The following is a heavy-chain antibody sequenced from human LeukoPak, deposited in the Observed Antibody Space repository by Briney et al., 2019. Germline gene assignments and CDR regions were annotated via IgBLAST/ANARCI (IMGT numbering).Heavy chain of an antibody. J-gene: IGHJ6*02. CDR3: ARGRSNYYGMDV. CDR1: DGTINSYY. CDR2: IYYNGNT. V-gene: IGHV4-59*01. D-gene: IGHD1-26*01. Sequence: SETLSLTCSVSDGTINSYYWNWIRRPPGKGLEWIGYIYYNGNTNYSPSLKSRVTMSVDTSKNLFSLKVSSVTAADTAVYYCARGRSNYYGMDVWGQGTTVTVSS.